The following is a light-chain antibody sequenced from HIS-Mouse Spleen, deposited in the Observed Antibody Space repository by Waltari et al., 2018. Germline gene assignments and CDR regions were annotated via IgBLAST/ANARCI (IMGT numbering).Light chain of an antibody. CDR2: GKN. CDR1: SLRSYY. CDR3: NSRDSSGNHVV. Sequence: SSELTQDPAVSVALGQTVRITCQGDSLRSYYASWYQKKPGQAPVLVIYGKNNRPSGIPDRFSGSSSRNTASLTITGAQAEDEADYYCNSRDSSGNHVVFGGGTKLTVL. V-gene: IGLV3-19*01. J-gene: IGLJ2*01.